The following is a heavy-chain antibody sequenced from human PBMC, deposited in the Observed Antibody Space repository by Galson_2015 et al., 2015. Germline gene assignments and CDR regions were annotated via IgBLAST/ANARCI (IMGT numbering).Heavy chain of an antibody. Sequence: SVKVSCKASGFTFSNSAMQWVRQARGQRLELIGWIVVGSGNTNYAQEFQERATITRDVSTSTVYMELTRLRSEDTAVYYCAADDLSVGYWGRGSLVTVSS. V-gene: IGHV1-58*02. CDR3: AADDLSVGY. D-gene: IGHD3-3*01. CDR2: IVVGSGNT. J-gene: IGHJ4*02. CDR1: GFTFSNSA.